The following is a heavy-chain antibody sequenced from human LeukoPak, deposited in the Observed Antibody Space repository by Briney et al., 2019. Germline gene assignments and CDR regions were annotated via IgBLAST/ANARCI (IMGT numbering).Heavy chain of an antibody. V-gene: IGHV3-64*01. CDR2: ISSNGGST. CDR3: ARGRSSGWYRAFDI. CDR1: GFTFSSYA. J-gene: IGHJ3*02. D-gene: IGHD6-19*01. Sequence: HPGGSLRLSCAASGFTFSSYAMHWVRQAPGKGLEYVSAISSNGGSTYYANSVKGRFTISRDNSKNTLYLQMGSLRAEDMAVYYCARGRSSGWYRAFDIWGQGTKVTVSS.